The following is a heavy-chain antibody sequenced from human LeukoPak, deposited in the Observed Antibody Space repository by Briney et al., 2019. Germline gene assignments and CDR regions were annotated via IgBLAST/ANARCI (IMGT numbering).Heavy chain of an antibody. J-gene: IGHJ6*03. CDR1: GFTFSSYG. V-gene: IGHV3-23*01. CDR2: ISGSGGST. Sequence: GGSLRLSCAASGFTFSSYGMSWVRQAPGKGLEWVSAISGSGGSTYYADSVKGRFTISRDNSKNTLYLQMNSLRAEDTAVYYYAKVEEQWLVSGVMDVWGKGTTVTVSS. CDR3: AKVEEQWLVSGVMDV. D-gene: IGHD6-19*01.